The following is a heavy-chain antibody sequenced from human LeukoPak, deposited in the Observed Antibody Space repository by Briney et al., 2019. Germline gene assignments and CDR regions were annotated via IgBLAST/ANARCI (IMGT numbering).Heavy chain of an antibody. CDR1: GYTFTDYY. D-gene: IGHD6-13*01. V-gene: IGHV1-2*02. Sequence: GASVKVSCKASGYTFTDYYMHWVRQAPGQGLEWMGWINPNSGGTNYAQKFQGRVTMTRDTSISTAYMELSRLRSDDTAVYYCAREIPVVAAAGMVPCDYWGQGTLVTVSS. CDR2: INPNSGGT. J-gene: IGHJ4*02. CDR3: AREIPVVAAAGMVPCDY.